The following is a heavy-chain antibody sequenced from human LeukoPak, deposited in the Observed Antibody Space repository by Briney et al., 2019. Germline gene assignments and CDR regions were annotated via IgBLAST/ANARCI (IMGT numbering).Heavy chain of an antibody. CDR2: IYSGGST. D-gene: IGHD1-26*01. CDR3: ARDTLLLVGSPGRHDAFDI. Sequence: GGSLRLSCEASGFTFSSYAMSWVRQAPGKGLEWVSVIYSGGSTYYADSVKGRFTISRDNSKNTLYLQMNSLRAEDTAVYYCARDTLLLVGSPGRHDAFDIWGQGTMVTVSS. CDR1: GFTFSSYA. V-gene: IGHV3-66*01. J-gene: IGHJ3*02.